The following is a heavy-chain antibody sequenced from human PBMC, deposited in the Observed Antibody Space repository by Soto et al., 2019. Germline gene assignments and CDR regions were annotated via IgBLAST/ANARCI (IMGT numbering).Heavy chain of an antibody. CDR1: GGSFSGYY. CDR3: ARGQYTIFGVVIHADYFDY. D-gene: IGHD3-3*01. Sequence: PSETLSLTCAVYGGSFSGYYWSWIRQPPGKGLEWIGEINHSGSTNYNPSLKSRVTISVDTSKNQFSLKLSSVTAADTAVYYCARGQYTIFGVVIHADYFDYWGQGTLVTVSS. CDR2: INHSGST. J-gene: IGHJ4*02. V-gene: IGHV4-34*01.